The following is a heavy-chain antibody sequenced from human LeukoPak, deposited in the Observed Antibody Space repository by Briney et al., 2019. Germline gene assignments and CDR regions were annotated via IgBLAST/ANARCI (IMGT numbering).Heavy chain of an antibody. Sequence: GGSLRLSCAASGFTFSSYGMHWVRQAPGKGLEWVAFIRYDGSNKYYADSEKGRFTISRDNSKNTLYLQMNSLRAEDTAVYYCAKDRNYGDIDYWGQGTLVTVSS. D-gene: IGHD4-17*01. CDR2: IRYDGSNK. CDR3: AKDRNYGDIDY. CDR1: GFTFSSYG. J-gene: IGHJ4*02. V-gene: IGHV3-30*02.